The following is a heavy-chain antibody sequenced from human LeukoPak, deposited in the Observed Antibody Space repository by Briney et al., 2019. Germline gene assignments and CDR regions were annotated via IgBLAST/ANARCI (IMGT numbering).Heavy chain of an antibody. Sequence: GESLQISCQGSGYNFTSYWIGWVRQMPGKGLEWVGIIYPDDSDTRYSPSFQDQVTISADKSVSAASLQWSSLKASDTAIYYCARHYPGGDYFIDYWGQGTLVTVSS. J-gene: IGHJ4*02. D-gene: IGHD4-17*01. CDR3: ARHYPGGDYFIDY. CDR1: GYNFTSYW. V-gene: IGHV5-51*01. CDR2: IYPDDSDT.